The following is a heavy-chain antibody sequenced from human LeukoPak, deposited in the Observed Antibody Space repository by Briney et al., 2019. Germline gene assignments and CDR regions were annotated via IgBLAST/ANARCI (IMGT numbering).Heavy chain of an antibody. V-gene: IGHV1-69*05. CDR3: ARGEYDFWSGYRYYFDY. Sequence: SVKVSCKASGGTFSSYAISWVRQAPGQGLEWMGGIIPIFGTANYAQKFQGRVTITTDESTSTAYMELSSLRSEDTAVYYCARGEYDFWSGYRYYFDYWGQGTLVTVSS. J-gene: IGHJ4*02. D-gene: IGHD3-3*01. CDR1: GGTFSSYA. CDR2: IIPIFGTA.